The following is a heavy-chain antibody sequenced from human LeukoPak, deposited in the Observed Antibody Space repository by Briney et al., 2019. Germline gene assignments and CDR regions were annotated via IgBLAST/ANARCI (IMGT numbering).Heavy chain of an antibody. D-gene: IGHD3-3*01. CDR3: ATGPYDFWSGYPYYYYYMDV. CDR2: IIPIFGTA. Sequence: SVKVSCKASGYTFTSYGISWVRQAPGQGLEWMGGIIPIFGTANYAQKFQGRVTITTDESTSTAYMELSSLRSEDTAVYYCATGPYDFWSGYPYYYYYMDVWGKGTTVTVSS. V-gene: IGHV1-69*05. J-gene: IGHJ6*03. CDR1: GYTFTSYG.